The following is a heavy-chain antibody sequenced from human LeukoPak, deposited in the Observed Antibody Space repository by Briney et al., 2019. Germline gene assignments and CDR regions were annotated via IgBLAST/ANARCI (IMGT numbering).Heavy chain of an antibody. CDR3: ARGVKPLGYCSSTSCYTRSYYFDY. CDR1: GGSFSGYY. J-gene: IGHJ4*02. CDR2: INHSGST. D-gene: IGHD2-2*02. Sequence: SETLSLTCAVYGGSFSGYYWSWIRQPPGKGLEWIGEINHSGSTNYNPSLKSRVTISVDTYKNQFSLKLSPVTAADTAVYYCARGVKPLGYCSSTSCYTRSYYFDYWGQGTLVTVSS. V-gene: IGHV4-34*01.